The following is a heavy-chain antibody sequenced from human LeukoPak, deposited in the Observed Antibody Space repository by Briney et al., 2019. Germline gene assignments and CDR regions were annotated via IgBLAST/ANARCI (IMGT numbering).Heavy chain of an antibody. CDR3: AKEQRIRHCSEGVRMEGYYYGS. CDR1: GFTFKTYA. Sequence: PGGSLRLSFAASGFTFKTYAMSWVRQAPGQGLEWVSGLSRGGETRKYADSVKGRFTVSRDASKNMVFLQMNDLRPEDTAVYYCAKEQRIRHCSEGVRMEGYYYGSWGQGSLVTVSS. V-gene: IGHV3-23*01. CDR2: LSRGGETR. J-gene: IGHJ4*02. D-gene: IGHD3-10*01.